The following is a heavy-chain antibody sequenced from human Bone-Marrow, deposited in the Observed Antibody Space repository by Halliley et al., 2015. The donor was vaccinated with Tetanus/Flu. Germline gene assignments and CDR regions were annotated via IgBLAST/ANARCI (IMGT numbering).Heavy chain of an antibody. CDR2: SI. J-gene: IGHJ5*02. CDR3: ARAFAASVSGNSYNVGFDH. Sequence: SIYYADSGRGRITISRDNAKSSLFLQMDDLRVEDTAVYYCARAFAASVSGNSYNVGFDHWGQGILVSVSS. V-gene: IGHV3-21*01. D-gene: IGHD3-10*01.